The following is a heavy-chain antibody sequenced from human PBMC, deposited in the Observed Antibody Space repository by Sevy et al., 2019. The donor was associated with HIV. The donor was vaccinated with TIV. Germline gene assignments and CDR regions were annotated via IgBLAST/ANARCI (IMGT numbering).Heavy chain of an antibody. CDR1: GFTFSSYG. CDR3: AKDFLMVRGVITRYYFYCMDF. J-gene: IGHJ6*02. CDR2: ISYDGSNK. V-gene: IGHV3-30*18. Sequence: GGSLRLSCAASGFTFSSYGMHWVRQAPGKGLEWVAAISYDGSNKYYADSVKGRFTISRDNSKNTLYLQMNSLRAEDTAVYYCAKDFLMVRGVITRYYFYCMDFWGQGTTVTVSS. D-gene: IGHD3-10*01.